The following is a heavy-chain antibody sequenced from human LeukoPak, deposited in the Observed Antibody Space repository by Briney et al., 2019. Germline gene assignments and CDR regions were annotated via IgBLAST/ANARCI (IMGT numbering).Heavy chain of an antibody. Sequence: GGSLRLSCAASGFTFSNYDMHWVRQAPGKGLEWVSAIGIAGDTYYPGSVKGRFTISRENAKNSLYLQMNSLRAGDTAVYYCARGAAAGTREIDYWGQGTLVTVSS. D-gene: IGHD6-13*01. CDR3: ARGAAAGTREIDY. CDR2: IGIAGDT. J-gene: IGHJ4*02. CDR1: GFTFSNYD. V-gene: IGHV3-13*01.